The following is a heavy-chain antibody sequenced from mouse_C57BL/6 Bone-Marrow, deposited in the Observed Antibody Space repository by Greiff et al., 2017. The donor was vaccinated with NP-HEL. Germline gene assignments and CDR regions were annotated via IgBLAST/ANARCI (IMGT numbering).Heavy chain of an antibody. CDR1: GFTFSSYA. V-gene: IGHV5-9-1*02. J-gene: IGHJ2*01. Sequence: EVQRVESGEGLVKPGGSLKLSCAASGFTFSSYAMSWVRQTPEKRLEWVAYISSGGDYIYYADTVKGRFTISRDNARNTLYLQMSSLKSEDTAMYYCTRSFITTVVSYFDYWGQGTTLTVSS. D-gene: IGHD1-1*01. CDR2: ISSGGDYI. CDR3: TRSFITTVVSYFDY.